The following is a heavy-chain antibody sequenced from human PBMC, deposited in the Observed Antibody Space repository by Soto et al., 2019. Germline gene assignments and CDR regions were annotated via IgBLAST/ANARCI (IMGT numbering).Heavy chain of an antibody. J-gene: IGHJ5*02. CDR1: GFTFSSYW. Sequence: EVQLVESGGGLVQPGGSLRLSCAASGFTFSSYWMSWVRQAPGKGLEWVANIKQDGSEKYYVDSVKGRFTISRDNDKNSLYLQMNSLRAEDTAVYYCARDRGLGYSGWRYNCFDPWGQGTLVTVSS. CDR2: IKQDGSEK. D-gene: IGHD1-26*01. CDR3: ARDRGLGYSGWRYNCFDP. V-gene: IGHV3-7*01.